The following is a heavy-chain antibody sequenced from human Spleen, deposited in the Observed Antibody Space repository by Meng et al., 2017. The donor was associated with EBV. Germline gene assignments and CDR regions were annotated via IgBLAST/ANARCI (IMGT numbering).Heavy chain of an antibody. Sequence: LQLQESVPCLWKASETLSLTCTVSGDSISGSHYYWGWIRQPPGKGLEWIGSIYFGATSFYNPSLKSRVTISVDTSKNQFSLKVTSVTAADTAVYYCARIELELSPWGQGTLVTVSS. CDR3: ARIELELSP. CDR2: IYFGATS. V-gene: IGHV4-39*07. J-gene: IGHJ5*02. CDR1: GDSISGSHYY. D-gene: IGHD1-7*01.